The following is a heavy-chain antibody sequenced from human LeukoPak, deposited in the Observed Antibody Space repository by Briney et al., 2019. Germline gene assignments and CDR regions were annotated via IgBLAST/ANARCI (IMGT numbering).Heavy chain of an antibody. V-gene: IGHV1-69*13. J-gene: IGHJ2*01. Sequence: ASVKVSCKASGGTFSSYAISWVRQAPGQGLEWMGVIIPIFGTANYAQKFQGRVTITADESTSTAYMELSSLRSEDTAVYYCARPPDYGDRYWYFDLWGRGTLVTVSS. CDR3: ARPPDYGDRYWYFDL. D-gene: IGHD4-17*01. CDR2: IIPIFGTA. CDR1: GGTFSSYA.